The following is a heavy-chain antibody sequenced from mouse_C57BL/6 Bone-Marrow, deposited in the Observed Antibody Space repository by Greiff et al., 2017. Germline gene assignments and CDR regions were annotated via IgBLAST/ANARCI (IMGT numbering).Heavy chain of an antibody. V-gene: IGHV1-80*01. CDR2: IYPGDGDT. CDR1: GYAFSSYW. J-gene: IGHJ2*01. Sequence: QVQLKESGAELVKPGASVKISCKASGYAFSSYWMNWVKQWPGKGLEWIGQIYPGDGDTNYNGKFKGKATLTADKSSSTAYMQLSSLTSEDSAVYFCARGHYYGSLPWGQGTTLTVSS. CDR3: ARGHYYGSLP. D-gene: IGHD1-1*01.